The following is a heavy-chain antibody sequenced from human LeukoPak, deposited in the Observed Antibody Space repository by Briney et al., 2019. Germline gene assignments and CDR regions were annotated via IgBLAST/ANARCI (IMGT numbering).Heavy chain of an antibody. CDR2: ISSSSSTI. J-gene: IGHJ4*02. CDR1: GFTFSSYS. D-gene: IGHD6-13*01. CDR3: ARGTGYSSSWHDY. Sequence: GGSLRLSCAASGFTFSSYSMNWVRQAPGKGLEWVSYISSSSSTIYYADSVKGRFTISRDNAKNSLYLQMNSLRAEDTAVYYCARGTGYSSSWHDYWGQGTLVTVSS. V-gene: IGHV3-48*01.